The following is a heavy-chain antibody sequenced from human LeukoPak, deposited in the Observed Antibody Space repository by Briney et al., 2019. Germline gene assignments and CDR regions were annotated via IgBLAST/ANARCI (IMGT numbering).Heavy chain of an antibody. CDR3: ARAYSSGWYGGFYFDY. D-gene: IGHD6-13*01. CDR2: IYYSGST. Sequence: SETLSLTCTVSGGSISSYYGSWIRQPPGKGLEWIGYIYYSGSTNYNPSLKSRVTISVDTSENQFSLKLSSVTAADTAVYYCARAYSSGWYGGFYFDYWGQGTLVTVSS. V-gene: IGHV4-59*12. CDR1: GGSISSYY. J-gene: IGHJ4*02.